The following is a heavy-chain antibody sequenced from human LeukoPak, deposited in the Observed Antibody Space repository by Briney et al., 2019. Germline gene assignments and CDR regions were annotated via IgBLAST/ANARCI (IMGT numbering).Heavy chain of an antibody. V-gene: IGHV1-18*01. J-gene: IGHJ3*02. CDR2: ISPYNDNT. D-gene: IGHD2-2*01. CDR3: ARGGYCSSTSCPLNAFDI. Sequence: ASVKVSCKASGYTFTNYGISWVRQAPGQGLEWMGWISPYNDNTKYAQKFQGRVTITADKSTSTAYMELSSLRSEDTAVYYCARGGYCSSTSCPLNAFDIWGQGTMVTVSS. CDR1: GYTFTNYG.